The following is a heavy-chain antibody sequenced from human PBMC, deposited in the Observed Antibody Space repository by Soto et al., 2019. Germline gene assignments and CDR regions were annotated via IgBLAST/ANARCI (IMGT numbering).Heavy chain of an antibody. Sequence: SLRLSCAASGFTLSSYGMHWVRQAPGKGLEWVAVIWYDGSNKYYADSVKGRFTISRDNSKNTLYLQMNSLRAEDTAVYYCARDGYNPYYFDYWGQGTLVTVSS. D-gene: IGHD5-12*01. CDR3: ARDGYNPYYFDY. CDR1: GFTLSSYG. CDR2: IWYDGSNK. J-gene: IGHJ4*02. V-gene: IGHV3-33*01.